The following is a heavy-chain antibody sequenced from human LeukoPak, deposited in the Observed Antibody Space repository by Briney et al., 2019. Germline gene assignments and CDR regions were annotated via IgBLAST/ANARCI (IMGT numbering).Heavy chain of an antibody. V-gene: IGHV1-46*01. Sequence: ASVKVSCKSSGYTFTWYYMHWVRQAPGQGLEWMGIINPSGGSARYAQKFQGRVTMTRDTSTSTVYMELSSLRSEDTAVYYCTRGVQLERRYYNWFGPWGQGTLVTVSS. CDR2: INPSGGSA. J-gene: IGHJ5*02. CDR1: GYTFTWYY. D-gene: IGHD1-1*01. CDR3: TRGVQLERRYYNWFGP.